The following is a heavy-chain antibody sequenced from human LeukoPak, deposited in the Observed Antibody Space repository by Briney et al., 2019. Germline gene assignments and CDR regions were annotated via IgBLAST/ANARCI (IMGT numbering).Heavy chain of an antibody. CDR1: GFTFSSYG. D-gene: IGHD1-26*01. J-gene: IGHJ4*02. CDR2: IWYDGSNK. Sequence: PGGSLRLSCAASGFTFSSYGMHWVRQAPGKGLEWVAVIWYDGSNKYYADSVKGRFTISRDDSKNTLYLQMNSLRGEDTAVYYCARDALGAIDYWGQGTLASVSS. V-gene: IGHV3-33*01. CDR3: ARDALGAIDY.